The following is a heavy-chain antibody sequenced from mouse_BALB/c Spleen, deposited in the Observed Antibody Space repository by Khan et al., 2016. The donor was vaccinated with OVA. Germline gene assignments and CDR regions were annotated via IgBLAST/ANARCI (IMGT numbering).Heavy chain of an antibody. Sequence: EVELVESGGGLVKPGGSLKLSCAASGFSFSTYTMSWVRQTPEKRLEWVATISSGSTYTYYPDSVKGRFTISRDNAKYTLYLQMSNLKFEEPALYYGTRYSNCAHWYFDVWGAETTVTVYS. D-gene: IGHD2-5*01. CDR2: ISSGSTYT. J-gene: IGHJ1*01. CDR3: TRYSNCAHWYFDV. V-gene: IGHV5-6-4*01. CDR1: GFSFSTYT.